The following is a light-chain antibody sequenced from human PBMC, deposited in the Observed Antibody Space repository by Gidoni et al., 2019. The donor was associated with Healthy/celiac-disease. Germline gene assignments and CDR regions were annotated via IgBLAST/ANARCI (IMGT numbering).Light chain of an antibody. Sequence: DIQMTQSPSSLSASVGDRVTITCRANQSISSYLNWYQQKPGKAPKLLIYAASSLQSGVPSSFSGSGSGADFTLTISSLQPEDFATYYCQQSYSTLRTFGQXTKVEIK. CDR1: QSISSY. CDR2: AAS. CDR3: QQSYSTLRT. J-gene: IGKJ1*01. V-gene: IGKV1-39*01.